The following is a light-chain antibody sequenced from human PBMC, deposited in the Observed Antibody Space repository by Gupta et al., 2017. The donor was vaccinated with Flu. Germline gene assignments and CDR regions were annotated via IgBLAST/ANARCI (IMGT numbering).Light chain of an antibody. Sequence: SNIGGNVVIQWHQHPGGAAPHLVFNSNRRRPGGVPQCSAAYSCASSSLVIRRLQSEDEADYYCSAWYDSRKDSWVFGGGTKLTVL. CDR1: SNIGGNV. CDR2: NSN. V-gene: IGLV1-44*01. J-gene: IGLJ3*02. CDR3: SAWYDSRKDSWV.